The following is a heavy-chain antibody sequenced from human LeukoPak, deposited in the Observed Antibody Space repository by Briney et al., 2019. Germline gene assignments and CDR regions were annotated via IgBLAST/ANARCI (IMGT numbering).Heavy chain of an antibody. CDR2: IRSDGTNK. CDR3: VASGYGY. V-gene: IGHV3-30*02. D-gene: IGHD3-22*01. Sequence: PGGSLRPSCAASGFTFSNHGIHWVRQAPGKGLEWVAFIRSDGTNKYYVDSVKGRFTISRDNSKNSLYLQMNTLSAEDTAVYYCVASGYGYWGQGTLVTVSS. CDR1: GFTFSNHG. J-gene: IGHJ4*02.